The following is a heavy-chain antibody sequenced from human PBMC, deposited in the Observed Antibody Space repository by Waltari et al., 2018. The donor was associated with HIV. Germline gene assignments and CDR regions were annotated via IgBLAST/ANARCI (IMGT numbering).Heavy chain of an antibody. J-gene: IGHJ3*02. V-gene: IGHV1-3*01. CDR3: ARDRSRIVGAIAFDI. D-gene: IGHD1-26*01. CDR2: INAGNGNT. CDR1: GYTFTSYA. Sequence: QVQLVQSGAEVKKPGASVKVSCKASGYTFTSYAMHWVRQAPGQRLEWMGWINAGNGNTKYSQKFQGRVTITRDTSASTAYMELSSLRSEDTAVYYCARDRSRIVGAIAFDIWGQGTMVTVSS.